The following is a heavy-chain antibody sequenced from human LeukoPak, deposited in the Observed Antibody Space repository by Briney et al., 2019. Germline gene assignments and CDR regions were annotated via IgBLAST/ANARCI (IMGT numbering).Heavy chain of an antibody. V-gene: IGHV3-7*01. J-gene: IGHJ6*03. Sequence: DSVQGRFTISRDNAKKSLHLQMNSLRAEDTAVYYCARDEYSGLYYYMDVWGKGTTVTVSS. CDR3: ARDEYSGLYYYMDV. D-gene: IGHD5-12*01.